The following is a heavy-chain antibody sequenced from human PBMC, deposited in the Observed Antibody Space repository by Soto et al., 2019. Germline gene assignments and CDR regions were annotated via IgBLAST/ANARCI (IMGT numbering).Heavy chain of an antibody. CDR2: IYPGDSDT. J-gene: IGHJ4*02. D-gene: IGHD2-8*01. CDR1: GYSFTSYW. Sequence: HGESLKSACMGSGYSFTSYWMGWMRQMPGKGLEWMGIIYPGDSDTRYSPSFQGQVTISADKSISTAYLQWSSLKASDTAMYYCARHVPNVGVFDYWGQGTLVTVSS. CDR3: ARHVPNVGVFDY. V-gene: IGHV5-51*01.